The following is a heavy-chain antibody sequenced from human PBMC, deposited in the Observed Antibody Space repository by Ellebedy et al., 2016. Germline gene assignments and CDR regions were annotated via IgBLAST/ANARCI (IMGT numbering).Heavy chain of an antibody. V-gene: IGHV1-18*01. D-gene: IGHD4-17*01. CDR1: GYTFTSYG. Sequence: ASVKVSCKASGYTFTSYGISWVRQAPGQGLEWMGWISAYNGNTNYAQKLQGRVTMTTDTSTSTAYMELRSLRSDDTAVYYCARDYGDYSVFPEGGLHQPPDYWGQGTLVTVSS. CDR3: ARDYGDYSVFPEGGLHQPPDY. J-gene: IGHJ4*02. CDR2: ISAYNGNT.